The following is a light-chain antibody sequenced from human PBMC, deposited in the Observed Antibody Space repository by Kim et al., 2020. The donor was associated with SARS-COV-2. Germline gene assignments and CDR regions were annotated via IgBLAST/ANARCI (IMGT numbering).Light chain of an antibody. V-gene: IGKV1-33*01. CDR1: QDISNY. CDR3: QQYEGS. Sequence: CSLSSCVGDRFTITCQANQDISNYLNWYQQKPVKPPNHLIYDASNLETGDPSKFSGSGSETDFTFTIGSLQPEDISTYYCQQYEGSFGQETKLEI. J-gene: IGKJ2*03. CDR2: DAS.